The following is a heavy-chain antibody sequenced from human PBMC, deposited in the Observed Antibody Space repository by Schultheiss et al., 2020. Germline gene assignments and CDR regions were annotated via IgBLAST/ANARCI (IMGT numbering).Heavy chain of an antibody. V-gene: IGHV4-34*01. CDR3: ATARVAAYYFDY. D-gene: IGHD6-19*01. J-gene: IGHJ4*02. Sequence: SQTLSLTCAVYGGSFSGYYWSWIRQPPGKGLEWIGKINQSGSTNYNPSLKSRVTISIDTSKNQFSLKLSSVTAADTAVYYCATARVAAYYFDYWGQGTLVTVSS. CDR2: INQSGST. CDR1: GGSFSGYY.